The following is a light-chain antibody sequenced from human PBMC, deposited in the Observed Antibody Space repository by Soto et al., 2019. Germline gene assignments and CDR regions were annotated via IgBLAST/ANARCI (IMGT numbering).Light chain of an antibody. CDR2: DAS. J-gene: IGKJ2*03. Sequence: DIQMTQSPSSLSAFVGDRVTITCRASRYIGDYLHWYQHQPGRAPRLLIFDASSLQSGVPSRFSGSGSGTHFTLTISGLQPEDFATYYCQQCFSTPQSFGQGTRLEIK. CDR1: RYIGDY. CDR3: QQCFSTPQS. V-gene: IGKV1-39*01.